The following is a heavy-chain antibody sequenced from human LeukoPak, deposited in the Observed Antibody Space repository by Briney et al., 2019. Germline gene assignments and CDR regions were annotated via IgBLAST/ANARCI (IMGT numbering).Heavy chain of an antibody. CDR3: ARLTSSITMIVVVRGDAFDI. Sequence: GGSLRLSCEASGLTFSRDWMSWVRQAPGKGLEWVANIKQDGSEKYYVDSVKGRFTISRDNAKNSLYLQMNSLRAEDTAVYYCARLTSSITMIVVVRGDAFDIWGQGTMVTVSS. J-gene: IGHJ3*02. CDR2: IKQDGSEK. V-gene: IGHV3-7*01. D-gene: IGHD3-22*01. CDR1: GLTFSRDW.